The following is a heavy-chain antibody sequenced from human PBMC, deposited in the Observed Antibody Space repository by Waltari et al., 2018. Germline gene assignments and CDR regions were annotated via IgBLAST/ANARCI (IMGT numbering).Heavy chain of an antibody. Sequence: QVQLQESGPGLVKPSETLSLTCTVSGGSISSYYWSWLRQPAGKGLEWIGRIYTSGSTNYNPSLKSRVTMSVDTSKNQFSLKLSSVTAADTAVYYCARVAWGGYRPYYYYYMDVWGKGTTVTVSS. CDR3: ARVAWGGYRPYYYYYMDV. J-gene: IGHJ6*03. V-gene: IGHV4-4*07. CDR1: GGSISSYY. CDR2: IYTSGST. D-gene: IGHD3-3*01.